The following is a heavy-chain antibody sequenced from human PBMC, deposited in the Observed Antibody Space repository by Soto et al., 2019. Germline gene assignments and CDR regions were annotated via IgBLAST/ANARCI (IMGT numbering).Heavy chain of an antibody. D-gene: IGHD5-18*01. J-gene: IGHJ4*02. CDR1: GASLTSGDYY. V-gene: IGHV4-30-4*01. CDR2: IYYNGDT. Sequence: QVQMQESGPGLVRPSQTLSLSCAVSGASLTSGDYYWNWIRQSPGKGLEWIGYIYYNGDTYYNPSLKGPVTFSLDTSKNHFSLKMTSLTAADTAVYFCARENTAMGGYFDYWGPGSLVTISS. CDR3: ARENTAMGGYFDY.